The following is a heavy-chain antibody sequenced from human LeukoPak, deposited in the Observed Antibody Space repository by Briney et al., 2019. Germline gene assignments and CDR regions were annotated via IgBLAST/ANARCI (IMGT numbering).Heavy chain of an antibody. CDR3: ARPDRGYYDSSGYGPFDY. CDR2: ISAYNGNT. Sequence: ASVKVSCKASGYTFTSYGISWVRQAPGQGLEWMGWISAYNGNTNYAQKLQGRVTITADESTRTAYVEVSSLRSEDTAGYYCARPDRGYYDSSGYGPFDYWGQGTLVTVSS. D-gene: IGHD3-22*01. CDR1: GYTFTSYG. J-gene: IGHJ4*02. V-gene: IGHV1-18*01.